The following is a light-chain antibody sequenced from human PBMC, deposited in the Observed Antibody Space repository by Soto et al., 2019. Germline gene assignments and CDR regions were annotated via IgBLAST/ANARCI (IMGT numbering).Light chain of an antibody. J-gene: IGLJ2*01. Sequence: QSVLTQPPSASGSPGQSVTISCTGTGSDVGGYNYVSWYQQHPGKAPKLMIYEVSKRPSGVPDRFSGSKSGNTASLTVSGLQAEDEADYYCSSYAGSNKVFGGGTKLTVL. CDR3: SSYAGSNKV. V-gene: IGLV2-8*01. CDR2: EVS. CDR1: GSDVGGYNY.